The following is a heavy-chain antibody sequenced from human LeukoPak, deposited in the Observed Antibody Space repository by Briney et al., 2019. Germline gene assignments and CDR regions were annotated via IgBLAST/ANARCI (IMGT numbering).Heavy chain of an antibody. CDR1: GFTFSSYE. CDR2: ISSSGSTI. V-gene: IGHV3-48*03. CDR3: ARDDVSAGYYYMDV. Sequence: GGSLRLSCAASGFTFSSYEMNWVRQAPGKGREWVSYISSSGSTIYYADSVKGRFTISRDNAKNSLYLQMNSLRAEDTAVYYCARDDVSAGYYYMDVWGKRTTVTISS. J-gene: IGHJ6*03. D-gene: IGHD2-8*01.